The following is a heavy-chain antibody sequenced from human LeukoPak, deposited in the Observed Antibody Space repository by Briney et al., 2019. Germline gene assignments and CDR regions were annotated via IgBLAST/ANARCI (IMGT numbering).Heavy chain of an antibody. CDR3: ARALVVAATYHDY. Sequence: PGGSHRLPCAASGFTFSSYAMSRVRQAPGKGLEWVSYISSSGSTIYYADSVKGRFTISRDNAKNSLYLQMNSLRGEDTAVYYCARALVVAATYHDYWGQGTLVTVSS. CDR2: ISSSGSTI. D-gene: IGHD2-15*01. CDR1: GFTFSSYA. V-gene: IGHV3-48*03. J-gene: IGHJ4*02.